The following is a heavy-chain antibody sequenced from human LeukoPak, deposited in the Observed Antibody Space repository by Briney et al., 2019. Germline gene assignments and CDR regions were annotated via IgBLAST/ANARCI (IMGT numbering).Heavy chain of an antibody. Sequence: TGGSLRLSCAASGFTVSSNYMSWVRQAPGKGLEWVSVIYSGGSTYYADSVKGRFTISRDNSKNTLYLQMNSLRAEDTAVYYCARRGAAFGTYFDYWGQGTLVTVSS. CDR1: GFTVSSNY. D-gene: IGHD3-16*01. CDR3: ARRGAAFGTYFDY. J-gene: IGHJ4*02. V-gene: IGHV3-53*01. CDR2: IYSGGST.